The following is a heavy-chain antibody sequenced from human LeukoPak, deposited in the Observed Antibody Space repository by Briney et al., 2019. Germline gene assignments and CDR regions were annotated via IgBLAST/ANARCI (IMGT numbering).Heavy chain of an antibody. Sequence: ASVKVSCKASGYTFTSYYMHWVRQAPGQGLEWMGIINPSGGSTSYAQKFQGRVTMTRDTSTSTVYMELSSLRSEDTAVYYCARAKNEFQLYPRWLTWNYYMDVWGKGTTVTVSS. V-gene: IGHV1-46*01. CDR1: GYTFTSYY. CDR2: INPSGGST. D-gene: IGHD3-16*02. CDR3: ARAKNEFQLYPRWLTWNYYMDV. J-gene: IGHJ6*03.